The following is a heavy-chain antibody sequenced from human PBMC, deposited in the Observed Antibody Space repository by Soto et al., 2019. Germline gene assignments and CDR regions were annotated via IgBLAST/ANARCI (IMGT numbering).Heavy chain of an antibody. Sequence: EVQLLESGGGLVQPGGSLRLSCAASGFTFSSYAMSWVRQAPGKGLEWVSAISGSGGSTYYADSVKGRFTISRDNSKNTLYLQMNSLRAEDTAVYYCAKLNHYYGSGSKPPFDYWGQGTLVTVSS. J-gene: IGHJ4*02. CDR3: AKLNHYYGSGSKPPFDY. V-gene: IGHV3-23*01. D-gene: IGHD3-10*01. CDR1: GFTFSSYA. CDR2: ISGSGGST.